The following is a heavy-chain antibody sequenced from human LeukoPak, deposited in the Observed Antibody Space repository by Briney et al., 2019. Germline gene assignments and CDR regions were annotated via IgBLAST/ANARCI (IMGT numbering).Heavy chain of an antibody. CDR1: GGSISSSSYY. Sequence: SETLSLTCTVSGGSISSSSYYWGWIRQPAGKGLEWIGRIHTSGSTNYSPSLKSRVTMSVDTSKNQFSLKLSSVTAADTAVYYCAREGYDSGAYFAFDIWGQGTLVTVSS. CDR2: IHTSGST. V-gene: IGHV4-61*02. D-gene: IGHD3-22*01. J-gene: IGHJ3*02. CDR3: AREGYDSGAYFAFDI.